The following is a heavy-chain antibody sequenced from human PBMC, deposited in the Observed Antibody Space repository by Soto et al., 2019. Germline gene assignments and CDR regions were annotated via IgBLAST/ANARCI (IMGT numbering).Heavy chain of an antibody. CDR2: ISGYNGKT. CDR1: GYTFTSYG. V-gene: IGHV1-18*01. J-gene: IGHJ6*02. Sequence: QVQLVQSGGEVKKPGASVKVSCKASGYTFTSYGISWVRQAPGQGLEWMGWISGYNGKTNDAQKVQDRVTMTTDTSTXTVYMELRSLRSDDTAVYYCAREGDVPYYYYGMDVWGQGTTVTVSS. CDR3: AREGDVPYYYYGMDV. D-gene: IGHD2-21*02.